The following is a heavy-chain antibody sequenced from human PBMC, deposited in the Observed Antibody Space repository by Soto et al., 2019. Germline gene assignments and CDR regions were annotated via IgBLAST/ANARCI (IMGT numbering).Heavy chain of an antibody. D-gene: IGHD3-22*01. CDR2: TYYRSKWYN. V-gene: IGHV6-1*01. CDR3: AREERYYYDSSGYLDAFDI. Sequence: PSQTLSLTCAISGDSVSSNSAAWNWIRQSPSRGLEWLGRTYYRSKWYNDYAVSVKSRITINPDTSKNQFSLQLNSVTPEDTAVYYCAREERYYYDSSGYLDAFDIWGQGTMVTVSS. CDR1: GDSVSSNSAA. J-gene: IGHJ3*02.